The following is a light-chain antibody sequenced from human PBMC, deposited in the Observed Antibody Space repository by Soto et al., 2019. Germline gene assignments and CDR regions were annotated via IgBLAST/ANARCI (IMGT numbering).Light chain of an antibody. CDR1: ESVSSN. J-gene: IGKJ4*01. V-gene: IGKV3-20*01. Sequence: VMTQSPATLSVSPGERATLSCRASESVSSNLAWYQQRPGQAPRLLIYGASTRATGIPDRFSGSGSGTDFTLTISRLEPEDFAVYFCQQYGYSPGLACGGGTKVDIK. CDR3: QQYGYSPGLA. CDR2: GAS.